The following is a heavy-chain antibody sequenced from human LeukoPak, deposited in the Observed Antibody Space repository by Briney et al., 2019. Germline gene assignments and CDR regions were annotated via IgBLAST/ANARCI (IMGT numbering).Heavy chain of an antibody. V-gene: IGHV1-69*13. CDR3: ARSKDLRLDDIYY. Sequence: SVKVSCKASGGTFSIYAFSWVRQAPGQGLEWMGGIIPIFGTANYAQKFQGRVTITADESTSTAYMELSSLRSEDTAVYYCARSKDLRLDDIYYWGQGTLVTVSS. CDR1: GGTFSIYA. J-gene: IGHJ4*02. D-gene: IGHD3-9*01. CDR2: IIPIFGTA.